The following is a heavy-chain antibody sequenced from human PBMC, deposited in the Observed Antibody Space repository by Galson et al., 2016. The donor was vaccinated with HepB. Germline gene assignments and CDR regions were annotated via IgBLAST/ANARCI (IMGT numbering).Heavy chain of an antibody. Sequence: SETLSLTCTVSGGSITASTFYWAWLRQSPGKGLEWIGNIYHSGSTFYHPSLEGRLTISIDKSKNQCSLKLTSVTAADTAIYYCARDHGDYRYKWFDPWGQGTLVTVSS. D-gene: IGHD4-17*01. CDR3: ARDHGDYRYKWFDP. CDR1: GGSITASTFY. J-gene: IGHJ5*01. CDR2: IYHSGST. V-gene: IGHV4-39*07.